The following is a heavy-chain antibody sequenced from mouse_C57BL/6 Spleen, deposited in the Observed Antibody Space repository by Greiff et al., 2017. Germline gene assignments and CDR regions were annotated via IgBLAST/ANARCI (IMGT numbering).Heavy chain of an antibody. CDR3: ARPSTGLWFAY. CDR1: GYTFTSYT. J-gene: IGHJ3*01. D-gene: IGHD4-1*02. V-gene: IGHV1-4*01. CDR2: INPSSGYT. Sequence: VQLQQSGAELARPGASVKMSCKASGYTFTSYTMHWVKQRPGQGLEWIGYINPSSGYTKYNQKFKDKAPLTADKSSSTAYMQLSSLTSEDSAVYYCARPSTGLWFAYWGQGTLVTVSA.